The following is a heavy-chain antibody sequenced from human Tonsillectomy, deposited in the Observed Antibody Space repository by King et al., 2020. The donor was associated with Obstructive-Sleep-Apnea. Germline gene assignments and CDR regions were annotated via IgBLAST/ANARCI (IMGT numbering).Heavy chain of an antibody. D-gene: IGHD6-19*01. Sequence: VQLVESGAEVRKPGASVKVSCKASGYTFTSYDINWVRQAIGQGLEWMGWMNPNSVNTGSAQKFQGRVTMTRNTSISTAYMELSSLRYEDTAVYYCARRSGWYYFDDWGQGTLVTVSS. CDR2: MNPNSVNT. J-gene: IGHJ4*02. CDR1: GYTFTSYD. V-gene: IGHV1-8*01. CDR3: ARRSGWYYFDD.